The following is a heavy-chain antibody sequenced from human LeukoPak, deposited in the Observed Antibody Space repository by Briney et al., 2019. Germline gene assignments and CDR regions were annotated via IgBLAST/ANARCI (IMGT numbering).Heavy chain of an antibody. V-gene: IGHV4-39*07. CDR1: GVSISSSSYY. CDR2: IYYSGST. CDR3: ARARLYYYYYYMDV. Sequence: SETLSLTGTGSGVSISSSSYYWGWIRQPPGKGLEWIGSIYYSGSTNYNPSLKSRVTISVDTSKNQFSLKLSSVTAADTAVYYCARARLYYYYYYMDVWGKGTTVTVSS. J-gene: IGHJ6*03.